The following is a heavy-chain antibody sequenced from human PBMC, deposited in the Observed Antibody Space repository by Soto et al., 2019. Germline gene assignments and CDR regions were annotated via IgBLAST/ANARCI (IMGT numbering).Heavy chain of an antibody. CDR2: IVVGSGNT. Sequence: GASVKVSCKASGFTFTSSAVQWVRQARGQRLEWIGWIVVGSGNTNYAQKFQERVTITRDMSTSTAYMELSSLRSEDTAVYYCAAWAQVVTPVPSQTFDYWGQGTLVTVSS. CDR3: AAWAQVVTPVPSQTFDY. V-gene: IGHV1-58*01. J-gene: IGHJ4*02. CDR1: GFTFTSSA. D-gene: IGHD2-21*02.